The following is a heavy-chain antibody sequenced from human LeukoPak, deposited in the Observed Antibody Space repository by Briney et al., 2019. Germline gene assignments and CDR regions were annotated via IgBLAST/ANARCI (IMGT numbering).Heavy chain of an antibody. CDR1: GFTFSSYA. J-gene: IGHJ4*02. D-gene: IGHD3-22*01. Sequence: GGSLRLSCAASGFTFSSYAMSWVRQAPGKGLEWVSAISGSGGSTYYADSVKGRFTISRDNSKNTLYLQMNSLRAEDTAVYYCASPQYYYDSSGLDYWGQGTLVTVSS. V-gene: IGHV3-23*01. CDR3: ASPQYYYDSSGLDY. CDR2: ISGSGGST.